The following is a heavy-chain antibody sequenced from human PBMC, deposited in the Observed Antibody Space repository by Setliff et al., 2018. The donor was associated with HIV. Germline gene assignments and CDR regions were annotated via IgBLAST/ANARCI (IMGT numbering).Heavy chain of an antibody. CDR2: INPSGGST. D-gene: IGHD3-22*01. CDR1: GYTFTSYY. CDR3: ARDPSIGYYYDSSGSYFDY. J-gene: IGHJ4*02. Sequence: ASVKVSCKASGYTFTSYYMHWVRQAPGQGLEWMGIINPSGGSTSYAQKFQGRVTMTRDTSTSTVYMELSSLRSEDTAVYYCARDPSIGYYYDSSGSYFDYWGQGTLVTSPQ. V-gene: IGHV1-46*01.